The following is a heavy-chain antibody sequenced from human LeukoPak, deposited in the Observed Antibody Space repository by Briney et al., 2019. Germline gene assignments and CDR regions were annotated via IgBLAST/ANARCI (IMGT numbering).Heavy chain of an antibody. Sequence: HPGRSLRLSCAASGFTFSSYGMHWVRQAPGKGLEWVAVISYDGSNKYYADSVKGRFTISRDNSKNTLYLQMNSLRAEDTAVYYCAKKKGRDGYNFHDYWGQGTLVTVSS. CDR3: AKKKGRDGYNFHDY. J-gene: IGHJ4*02. CDR1: GFTFSSYG. D-gene: IGHD5-24*01. V-gene: IGHV3-30*18. CDR2: ISYDGSNK.